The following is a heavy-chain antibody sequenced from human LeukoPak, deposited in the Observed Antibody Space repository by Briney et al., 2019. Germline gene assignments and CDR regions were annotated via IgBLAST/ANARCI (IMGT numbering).Heavy chain of an antibody. J-gene: IGHJ4*02. CDR3: ARDRIVVVTQQFDY. D-gene: IGHD2-21*02. Sequence: GGSLRLSCAASGFTFSSYAMHRVRQAPGKGLEWVAVISYDGSNKYYADSVKGRFTISRDNSKNTLYLQMNSLRAEDTAVYYCARDRIVVVTQQFDYWGQGTLVTVSS. CDR1: GFTFSSYA. CDR2: ISYDGSNK. V-gene: IGHV3-30*04.